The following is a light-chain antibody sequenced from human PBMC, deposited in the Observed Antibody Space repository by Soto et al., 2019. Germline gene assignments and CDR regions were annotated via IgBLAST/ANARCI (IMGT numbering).Light chain of an antibody. J-gene: IGKJ5*01. CDR1: QSVSSN. CDR3: QQHNNWPPIT. CDR2: GAS. V-gene: IGKV3-15*01. Sequence: EIVMTQSPATLSVSPGERATIYCRASQSVSSNLAWYQQKPGQAPRLLIYGASTRATGIPARFSGSGSGTEFTLTISSLQSEDFAVYYCQQHNNWPPITFGQGTRLEIK.